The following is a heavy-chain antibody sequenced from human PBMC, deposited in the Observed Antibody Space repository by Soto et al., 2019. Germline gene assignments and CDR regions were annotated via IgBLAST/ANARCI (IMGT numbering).Heavy chain of an antibody. V-gene: IGHV3-30*18. CDR3: AKDPSGYADGYYYYYYMDV. D-gene: IGHD6-25*01. Sequence: PGGSLRLSCAASGFTFSSYGMHWVRQAPGKGLEWVAVISYDGSNKYYADSVKGRFTISRDNSKNTVYVQMNSLRAEDTAVYYCAKDPSGYADGYYYYYYMDVWGKGTTVTVSS. CDR2: ISYDGSNK. CDR1: GFTFSSYG. J-gene: IGHJ6*03.